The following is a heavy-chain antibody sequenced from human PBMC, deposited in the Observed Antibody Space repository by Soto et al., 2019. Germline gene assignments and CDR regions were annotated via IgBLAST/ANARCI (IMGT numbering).Heavy chain of an antibody. D-gene: IGHD1-26*01. CDR3: ARDLKFLRVSGNWFHS. J-gene: IGHJ5*01. Sequence: QVQLVQSGSEVKKPGAAVTVSCKASGYTFAKYGISWVRQAPGQGLEWMGWISGNNGATNYAPKIRRRAIMTMATSTGVAYLALRHLRYDDTSIYSCARDLKFLRVSGNWFHSWGQGTLVTVSS. CDR2: ISGNNGAT. V-gene: IGHV1-18*04. CDR1: GYTFAKYG.